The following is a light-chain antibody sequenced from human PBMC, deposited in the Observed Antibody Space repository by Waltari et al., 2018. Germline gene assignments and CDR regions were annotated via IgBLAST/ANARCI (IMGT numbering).Light chain of an antibody. J-gene: IGKJ1*01. Sequence: EVVLTQSPGTLSLSPGERATLSCRASQSVSKYLAWYQQRPGQAPRLLIYAASTMATGIPDRFSGSGSGTDVSLTISRLEPEDFAVYYCQNHERLPATFGQGTKVEIK. CDR3: QNHERLPAT. V-gene: IGKV3-20*01. CDR2: AAS. CDR1: QSVSKY.